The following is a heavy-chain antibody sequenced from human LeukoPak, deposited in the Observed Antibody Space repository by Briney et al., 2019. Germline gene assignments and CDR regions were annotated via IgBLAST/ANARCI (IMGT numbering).Heavy chain of an antibody. J-gene: IGHJ4*02. CDR3: ARGMRYCSSTSCFGY. CDR1: GYTFTSYD. D-gene: IGHD2-2*01. Sequence: ASVKVSCKASGYTFTSYDINWVRQATGQGLEWMGWMNPNSGNTGYAQKFQGRVTMTMNTSISTAYMELSSLRSEDTAVYYCARGMRYCSSTSCFGYWGQGTLVTVSS. CDR2: MNPNSGNT. V-gene: IGHV1-8*01.